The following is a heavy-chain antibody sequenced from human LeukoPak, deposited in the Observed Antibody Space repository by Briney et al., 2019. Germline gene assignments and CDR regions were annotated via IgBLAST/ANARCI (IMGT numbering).Heavy chain of an antibody. Sequence: PGGSLRLSCAASGFTFSSYGMHWVRQAPGKGLEWVAFIRYDGSDKYYADSVKGRFTISRDNSKNTLYLQMNSLRAEDTAVYYCARANYYYDSSGYPTRPDAFDIWGQGTMVTVSS. CDR3: ARANYYYDSSGYPTRPDAFDI. J-gene: IGHJ3*02. V-gene: IGHV3-30*02. CDR2: IRYDGSDK. D-gene: IGHD3-22*01. CDR1: GFTFSSYG.